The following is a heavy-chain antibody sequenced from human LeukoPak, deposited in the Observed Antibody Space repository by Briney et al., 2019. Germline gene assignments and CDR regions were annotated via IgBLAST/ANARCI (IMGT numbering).Heavy chain of an antibody. CDR3: ARDAAPSYYDFWSGYSHDAFDI. CDR1: GFIFRSYA. D-gene: IGHD3-3*01. CDR2: ISSSSSYI. Sequence: GGSLRLSCVGSGFIFRSYAVTWVRQAPGKGLEWVSSISSSSSYIYYADSVKGRFTISRDNAKNSLYLQMNSLRAEDTAVYYCARDAAPSYYDFWSGYSHDAFDIWGQGTMVTVSS. V-gene: IGHV3-21*01. J-gene: IGHJ3*02.